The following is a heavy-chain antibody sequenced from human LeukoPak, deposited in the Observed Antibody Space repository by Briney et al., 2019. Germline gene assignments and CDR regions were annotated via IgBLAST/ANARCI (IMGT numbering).Heavy chain of an antibody. CDR1: GYTFTSYA. D-gene: IGHD3-10*01. Sequence: GASVKVSCKASGYTFTSYAMHWVCQAPGQRLEWMGWINAGNGNTKYSQKFQGRVTITRDTSASTAYMELSSLRSEDTAVYYCARPRTLWFGELSLTYWGQGTLVTVSS. CDR2: INAGNGNT. V-gene: IGHV1-3*01. CDR3: ARPRTLWFGELSLTY. J-gene: IGHJ4*02.